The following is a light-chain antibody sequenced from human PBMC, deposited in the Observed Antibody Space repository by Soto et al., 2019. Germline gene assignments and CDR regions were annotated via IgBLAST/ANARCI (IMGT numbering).Light chain of an antibody. CDR3: QQYYSTPPT. V-gene: IGKV4-1*01. CDR1: QSILYSSINKNS. CDR2: WAS. Sequence: DIVMTQSPDSLAVSLGERATINCKSSQSILYSSINKNSLAWYQHKLGQPPRLLIYWASTRESGVPDRFSGSESGTEFTLTISSLQAEDVAVYYCQQYYSTPPTFGQGTKVEIK. J-gene: IGKJ1*01.